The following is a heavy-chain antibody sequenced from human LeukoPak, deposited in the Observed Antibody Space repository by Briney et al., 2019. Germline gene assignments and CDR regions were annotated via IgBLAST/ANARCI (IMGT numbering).Heavy chain of an antibody. D-gene: IGHD2-8*01. CDR2: ISSTGSAK. CDR3: AGRMTYYHNYGMDV. J-gene: IGHJ6*02. V-gene: IGHV3-11*01. CDR1: GFTFSDYY. Sequence: GGSLRLSCATSGFTFSDYYLNWIRQAPGKGLEWISYISSTGSAKSYADSVKGRFTIPRDNANNSVYLQMNSLRADDTAVYYCAGRMTYYHNYGMDVWGQGTTVTVSS.